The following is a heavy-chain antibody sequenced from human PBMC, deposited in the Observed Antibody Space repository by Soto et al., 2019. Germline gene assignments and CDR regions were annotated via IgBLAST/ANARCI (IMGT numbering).Heavy chain of an antibody. CDR1: GGSISTYY. J-gene: IGHJ5*02. V-gene: IGHV4-59*01. D-gene: IGHD2-21*02. Sequence: SETLSPTCTVSGGSISTYYWSWIRQPPGKGLEWIGYIYYSGSTNYNPSLKSRVTISLDTSKNQFSLKLSSVTAADTAVYYCARDRLSNWFDPWGQGTLVTVS. CDR2: IYYSGST. CDR3: ARDRLSNWFDP.